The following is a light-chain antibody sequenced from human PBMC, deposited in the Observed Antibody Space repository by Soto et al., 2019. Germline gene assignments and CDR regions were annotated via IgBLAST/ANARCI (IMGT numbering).Light chain of an antibody. J-gene: IGKJ4*01. V-gene: IGKV1-12*01. CDR1: QGISSY. Sequence: IRMTQSPSSLSASTGDTVTITCRASQGISSYLAWYQQKPGKAPKLLIYAASSLDSGVPSRFSGSGSGTDFTLTISSLQPEDFATYYCQQANSFPLTFGGGTKVDI. CDR2: AAS. CDR3: QQANSFPLT.